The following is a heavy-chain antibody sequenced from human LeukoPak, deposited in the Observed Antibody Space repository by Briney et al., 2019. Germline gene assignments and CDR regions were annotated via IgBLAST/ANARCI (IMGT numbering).Heavy chain of an antibody. J-gene: IGHJ4*02. CDR1: GFTFSSYS. Sequence: GGSLRLSCAASGFTFSSYSMNWVRQAPGKGLEWVSSISSSSSYIYYADSVKGRFTISRDNAKNSLYLQMNSLRAEDTAVYYCARDEIGSSGYLDYWGQGTLVTVSS. CDR2: ISSSSSYI. CDR3: ARDEIGSSGYLDY. D-gene: IGHD3-22*01. V-gene: IGHV3-21*01.